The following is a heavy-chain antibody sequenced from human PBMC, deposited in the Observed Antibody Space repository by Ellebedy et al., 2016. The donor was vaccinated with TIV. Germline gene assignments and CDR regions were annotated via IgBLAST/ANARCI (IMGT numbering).Heavy chain of an antibody. CDR1: GGSVSSGSYY. CDR3: ARSLGAFDI. CDR2: IYYSGST. V-gene: IGHV4-61*01. J-gene: IGHJ3*02. Sequence: SETLSLXXTVSGGSVSSGSYYWSWIRQPPGKGLEWIGYIYYSGSTNYNPSLKSRVTISVDTSKNQFSLKLSSVIAADTAVYYCARSLGAFDIWGQGTMVTVSS. D-gene: IGHD7-27*01.